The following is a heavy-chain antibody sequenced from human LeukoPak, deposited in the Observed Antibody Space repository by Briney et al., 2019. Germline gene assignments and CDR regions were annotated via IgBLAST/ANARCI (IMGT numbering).Heavy chain of an antibody. D-gene: IGHD3-22*01. CDR3: ARDPKGGYFDY. Sequence: SETLSLTCTVSGGSISSSSYYWGWIRQPPGKGLEWIGSIYYSGSTYYNPSLKSRVTISVDTSKNQFSLKLSSVTAADTAVYYCARDPKGGYFDYWGQGTLVTVSS. J-gene: IGHJ4*02. V-gene: IGHV4-39*07. CDR2: IYYSGST. CDR1: GGSISSSSYY.